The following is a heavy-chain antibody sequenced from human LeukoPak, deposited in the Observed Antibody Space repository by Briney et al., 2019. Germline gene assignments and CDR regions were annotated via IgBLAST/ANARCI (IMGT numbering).Heavy chain of an antibody. CDR3: ARGWRWVYDRSGYHDS. V-gene: IGHV1-18*01. D-gene: IGHD3-22*01. J-gene: IGHJ4*02. CDR2: ISAYNGNT. Sequence: ASVKVSCKASGYTFTSYGISWVRQAPGQGLEWMGWISAYNGNTNYAQKLQGRVTMTPDTSTSTAYMELRSLRSDDTAVYYCARGWRWVYDRSGYHDSWGQGTLVTVSS. CDR1: GYTFTSYG.